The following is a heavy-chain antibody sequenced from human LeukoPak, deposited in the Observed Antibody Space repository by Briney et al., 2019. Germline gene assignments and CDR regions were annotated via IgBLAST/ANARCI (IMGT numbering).Heavy chain of an antibody. D-gene: IGHD2-8*01. CDR2: IDPDSGDT. Sequence: ASVKVSCKASGYTFTSYGISWVRQAPGQGLEWMGWIDPDSGDTKYAQRFQGRVTMTRGTSITTAYMEVSRLTSDDTAVYYCAGPATPGSCSNDVCYLDYWGQGTVVTVSS. J-gene: IGHJ4*01. CDR3: AGPATPGSCSNDVCYLDY. V-gene: IGHV1-2*02. CDR1: GYTFTSYG.